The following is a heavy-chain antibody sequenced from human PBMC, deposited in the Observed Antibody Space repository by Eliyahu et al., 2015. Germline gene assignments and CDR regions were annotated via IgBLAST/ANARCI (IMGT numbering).Heavy chain of an antibody. CDR2: INQDGSEK. CDR3: ARGDYGSGWLFDY. CDR1: GFSFSGYW. Sequence: EVQLVESGGGLVXPGGSLRFSXAAXGFSFSGYWMSWVRQAPGKGXEWVASINQDGSEKYFVDSVKGRFTISRDNAESSLYLQMNSLRGEDTAVYYCARGDYGSGWLFDYWGPGTLVTVSS. J-gene: IGHJ4*02. V-gene: IGHV3-7*01. D-gene: IGHD6-19*01.